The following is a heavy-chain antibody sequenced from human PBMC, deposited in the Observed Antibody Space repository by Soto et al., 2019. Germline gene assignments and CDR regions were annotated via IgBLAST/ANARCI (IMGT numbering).Heavy chain of an antibody. CDR2: IIPILGIA. V-gene: IGHV1-69*02. CDR1: GGTFSSYT. J-gene: IGHJ3*02. Sequence: QVQLVQSGAEVKKPGSSVKVSCKASGGTFSSYTISWVRQAPGQGLEWMGRIIPILGIANYAQKFQGRVTMTADKSTSTAYMELSSLRSEDTAVYYCARVTYYDILTGYSPDAFDIWGQGTMVTVSS. CDR3: ARVTYYDILTGYSPDAFDI. D-gene: IGHD3-9*01.